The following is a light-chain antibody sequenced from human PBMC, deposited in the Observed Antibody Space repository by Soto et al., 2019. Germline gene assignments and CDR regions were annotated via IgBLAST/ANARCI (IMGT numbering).Light chain of an antibody. CDR1: QSVSSSF. CDR2: GAS. CDR3: QQYGSSPWT. Sequence: EIVLTQSPGTLSLSPGERATLSCRASQSVSSSFLAWYQQKPGQAPRLLIYGASIRATGIPDGFSGSGSGTDFTLTISRVEPEDFAVYYCQQYGSSPWTFGQGTKVEIK. V-gene: IGKV3-20*01. J-gene: IGKJ1*01.